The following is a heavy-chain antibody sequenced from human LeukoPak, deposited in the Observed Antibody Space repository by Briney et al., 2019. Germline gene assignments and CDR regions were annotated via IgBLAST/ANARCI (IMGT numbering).Heavy chain of an antibody. J-gene: IGHJ3*02. Sequence: GGPLRLSCAASGFTFSSYAMSWVRQAPGKGLEWVSAISGSGGSTYYADSVKGRFTISRDNSKNTLYLQMNSLRAEDTAVYYCAKVHWGISSAFDIWGQGTMVTVSS. V-gene: IGHV3-23*01. CDR2: ISGSGGST. D-gene: IGHD7-27*01. CDR1: GFTFSSYA. CDR3: AKVHWGISSAFDI.